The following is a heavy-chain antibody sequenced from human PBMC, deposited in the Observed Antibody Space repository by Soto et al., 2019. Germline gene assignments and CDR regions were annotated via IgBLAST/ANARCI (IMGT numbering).Heavy chain of an antibody. Sequence: QAHLEQSGAEVKRPGASVKVSCKASGYTFSDFDINWLRQASGQGPEWMGWMNAKSGDTFFAQRFQGKFNMTWDTSLSTAYVEVGSLTSDDTAIYFCARGNPFNYAGFDVWGQGTTVAVSS. CDR3: ARGNPFNYAGFDV. D-gene: IGHD3-16*01. CDR1: GYTFSDFD. V-gene: IGHV1-8*01. J-gene: IGHJ6*02. CDR2: MNAKSGDT.